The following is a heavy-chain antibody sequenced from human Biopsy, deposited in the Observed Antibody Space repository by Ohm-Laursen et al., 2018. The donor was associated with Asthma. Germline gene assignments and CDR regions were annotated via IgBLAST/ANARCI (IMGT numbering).Heavy chain of an antibody. Sequence: SQTLSLTCSLSSGSGGYMRSGNYYWGWISQPPGKGLEWIGSIYYSGTTYYNPSLESRVTVSADTSKNQFSLKLTSVTAADTAVYYCVRGSSSWHHGPFHYYYGLDVWGQGTTATVSS. J-gene: IGHJ6*02. CDR3: VRGSSSWHHGPFHYYYGLDV. CDR2: IYYSGTT. V-gene: IGHV4-39*01. CDR1: SGSGGYMRSGNYY. D-gene: IGHD6-13*01.